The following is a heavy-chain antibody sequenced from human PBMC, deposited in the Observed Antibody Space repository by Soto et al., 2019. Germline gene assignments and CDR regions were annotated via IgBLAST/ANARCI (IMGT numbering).Heavy chain of an antibody. J-gene: IGHJ1*01. CDR2: INSDGSIT. CDR3: ATEGGYCSGTSCHKYFQN. Sequence: PGGSLRLACTASGFTFSNYWMHWVRQAPGKGLVWVSRINSDGSITTYADSVKGRFTISRDNAKNTLYLQMNSLRAEDTAVYYCATEGGYCSGTSCHKYFQNWGQGTLVTVSS. D-gene: IGHD2-2*02. V-gene: IGHV3-74*01. CDR1: GFTFSNYW.